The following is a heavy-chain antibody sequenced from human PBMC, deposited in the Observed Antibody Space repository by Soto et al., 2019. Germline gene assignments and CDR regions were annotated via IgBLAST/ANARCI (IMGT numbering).Heavy chain of an antibody. CDR2: IYYSGST. J-gene: IGHJ4*02. CDR3: ARDRGVIPYYFDH. CDR1: GGSVSSGSYY. D-gene: IGHD3-10*01. Sequence: SETLSFTCTVSGGSVSSGSYYWSWIRQPPGKGLEWIGYIYYSGSTNYNPSLKSRVTISVDTSKNQFSLKLSSVTAADTAVYYCARDRGVIPYYFDHWGQGTLVTVSS. V-gene: IGHV4-61*01.